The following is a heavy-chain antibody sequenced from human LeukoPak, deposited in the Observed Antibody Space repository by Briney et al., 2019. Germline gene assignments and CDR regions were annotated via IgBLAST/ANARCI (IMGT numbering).Heavy chain of an antibody. Sequence: ASVKVSCKASGYTFTSYGISWVRQAPGQGLEWMGWISAYNGNTNYAQKLQGRVTMTTDTSTSTAYMELRSLRSDDTAVYYCAGWESGSSWSSFDSWGQGTLVTVSS. J-gene: IGHJ4*02. CDR3: AGWESGSSWSSFDS. V-gene: IGHV1-18*01. CDR2: ISAYNGNT. D-gene: IGHD1-26*01. CDR1: GYTFTSYG.